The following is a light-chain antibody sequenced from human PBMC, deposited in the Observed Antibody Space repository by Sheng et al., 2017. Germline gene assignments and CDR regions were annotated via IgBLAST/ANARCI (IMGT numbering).Light chain of an antibody. J-gene: IGKJ1*01. V-gene: IGKV1-NL1*01. Sequence: DIQMTQSPSSLSASLGDRVTITCRASQDIIKSLAWFQQRPGKAPKLLLYSASKLQSGVPSRFSGSGSGTDYTLTISSLQPDDFATYYCQQYYTITWTFG. CDR1: QDIIKS. CDR3: QQYYTITWT. CDR2: SAS.